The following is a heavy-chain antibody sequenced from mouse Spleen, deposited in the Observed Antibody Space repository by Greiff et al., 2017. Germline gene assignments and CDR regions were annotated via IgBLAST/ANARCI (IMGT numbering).Heavy chain of an antibody. Sequence: QVQLRQPGTELVKPGASVKLSCKASGYTFTSYWMHWVKQRPGQGLEWIGNINPSNGGTNYNEKFKSKATLTVDKSSSTAYMQLSSLTSEDSAVYYCAKGGHYYGSSYDWFAYWGQGTLVTVSA. J-gene: IGHJ3*01. D-gene: IGHD1-1*01. CDR1: GYTFTSYW. V-gene: IGHV1-53*01. CDR3: AKGGHYYGSSYDWFAY. CDR2: INPSNGGT.